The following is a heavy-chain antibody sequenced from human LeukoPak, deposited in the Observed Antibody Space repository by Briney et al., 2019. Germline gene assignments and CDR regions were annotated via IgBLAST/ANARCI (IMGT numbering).Heavy chain of an antibody. CDR1: GFTFSSYG. V-gene: IGHV3-30*18. J-gene: IGHJ4*02. CDR3: AKDPAAPSSPADY. Sequence: PGRSLRLSCAASGFTFSSYGMHWVRQAPGKGLEWVAVISYDGSNKYYADSVKGRFTISRDNSKNTLYLQMNSLRAEDTAVYYCAKDPAAPSSPADYWGQGTLVTVSS. CDR2: ISYDGSNK. D-gene: IGHD6-6*01.